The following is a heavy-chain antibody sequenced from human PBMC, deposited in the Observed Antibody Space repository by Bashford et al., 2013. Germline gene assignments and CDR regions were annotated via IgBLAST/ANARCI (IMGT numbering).Heavy chain of an antibody. V-gene: IGHV1-2*02. CDR2: INPNPNSGAT. CDR3: ARDGPVVGVWNAFDV. J-gene: IGHJ3*01. D-gene: IGHD1-26*01. Sequence: WVRQAPGQGLEWMGWINPNPNSGATKSSQKFQGRVTMTRDTSISTAYMELSSLRSDDTAVYYCARDGPVVGVWNAFDVWGQGTSGHRLL.